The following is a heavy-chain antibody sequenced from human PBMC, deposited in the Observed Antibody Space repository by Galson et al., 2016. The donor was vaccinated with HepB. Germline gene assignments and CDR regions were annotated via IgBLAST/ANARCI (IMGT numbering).Heavy chain of an antibody. V-gene: IGHV4-61*01. CDR2: IYNSRST. CDR3: ARAIAVHATRGGVHFQD. J-gene: IGHJ1*01. D-gene: IGHD6-19*01. Sequence: ETLSLTCSVSGGSVSSDRYYWSWIRQPPGKRLEWIGYIYNSRSTNNNPSLKSRVIISVDASKNQFSLTLTSVTAADTAVYYCARAIAVHATRGGVHFQDWGQGTLVTVSS. CDR1: GGSVSSDRYY.